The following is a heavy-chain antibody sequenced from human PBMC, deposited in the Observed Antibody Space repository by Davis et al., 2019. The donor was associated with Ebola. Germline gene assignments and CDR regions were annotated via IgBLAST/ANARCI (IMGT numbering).Heavy chain of an antibody. D-gene: IGHD5-12*01. V-gene: IGHV3-30*04. Sequence: PGGSLRLSCAASGFTFSNFAMHWVRQAPGKGLEWVAVASYDPITTYYSESVRGRFTVSRDNSKNTLYLQMDSLRPEDTAVYYCAKEEGQRGQWMPHFDHWGQGTLVTVSS. CDR3: AKEEGQRGQWMPHFDH. CDR1: GFTFSNFA. CDR2: ASYDPITT. J-gene: IGHJ4*02.